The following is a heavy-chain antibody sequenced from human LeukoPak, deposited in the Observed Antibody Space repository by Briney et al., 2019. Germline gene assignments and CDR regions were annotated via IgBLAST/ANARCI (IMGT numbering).Heavy chain of an antibody. D-gene: IGHD2-2*01. J-gene: IGHJ4*02. CDR1: GGTFSSYA. CDR2: IIPIFGIA. Sequence: SVKVSCKASGGTFSSYAISWVRQAPGQGLEWMGRIIPIFGIANYAQRFQGRVTITADKSTSTAYMELSSLRSEDTAVYYCARVDAGYCSSTSCPPVYWGQGTLVTVSS. CDR3: ARVDAGYCSSTSCPPVY. V-gene: IGHV1-69*04.